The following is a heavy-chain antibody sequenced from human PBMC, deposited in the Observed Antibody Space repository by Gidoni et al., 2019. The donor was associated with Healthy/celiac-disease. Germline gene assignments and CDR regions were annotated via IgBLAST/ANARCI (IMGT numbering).Heavy chain of an antibody. J-gene: IGHJ4*02. V-gene: IGHV4-34*01. CDR2: INPSGST. CDR1: GGSFSGYS. CDR3: ARLSETYDFWSGPARDFDY. Sequence: QVQLQQWGAGLLKPSETLSLTCAVYGGSFSGYSWSWIRQPPGKGLEWIGEINPSGSTNYNPSLKSRVTISVDTSKNQFSLKLSSVTAADTAVYYCARLSETYDFWSGPARDFDYWGQGTLVTVSS. D-gene: IGHD3-3*01.